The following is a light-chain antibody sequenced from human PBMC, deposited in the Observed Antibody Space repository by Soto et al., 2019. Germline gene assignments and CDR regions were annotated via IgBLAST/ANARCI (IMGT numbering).Light chain of an antibody. J-gene: IGKJ4*01. CDR1: QSFSSS. Sequence: EIVMTQAPATLSVSPGERATISCRASQSFSSSLAWYHQKPGQAPRLLIYGAFARATGIPARFSGSVSGTEFTLTISGRQSEDLAVYYCQQYNSWPFTFGGGTKVEI. CDR3: QQYNSWPFT. V-gene: IGKV3-15*01. CDR2: GAF.